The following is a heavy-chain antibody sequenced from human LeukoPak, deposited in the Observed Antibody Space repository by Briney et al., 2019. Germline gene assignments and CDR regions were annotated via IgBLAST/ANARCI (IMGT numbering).Heavy chain of an antibody. J-gene: IGHJ4*02. D-gene: IGHD3-22*01. CDR3: AKGNYDSSGYYPDY. Sequence: GGSLRLSCAASGFTFSSYAMGWVRQAPGKGLEWVSAISGSGDSTYYADSMKGRFTISRDNSKNTLHLQMNSLRAEDTAVYYCAKGNYDSSGYYPDYWGQGTLVTVSS. CDR2: ISGSGDST. CDR1: GFTFSSYA. V-gene: IGHV3-23*01.